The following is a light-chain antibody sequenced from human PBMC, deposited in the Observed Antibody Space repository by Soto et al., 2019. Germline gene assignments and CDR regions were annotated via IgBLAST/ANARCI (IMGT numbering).Light chain of an antibody. CDR2: KAS. Sequence: DIQMTQSPSTLSASVGDRVTITCRASQSFSTWLAWYQQKPGKAPKLLIYKASSLESGVPSRFSGSGSGPEFTLSISSLQPDDFATYYCQQYNSYPLIFGGGTKVEIK. V-gene: IGKV1-5*03. J-gene: IGKJ4*01. CDR1: QSFSTW. CDR3: QQYNSYPLI.